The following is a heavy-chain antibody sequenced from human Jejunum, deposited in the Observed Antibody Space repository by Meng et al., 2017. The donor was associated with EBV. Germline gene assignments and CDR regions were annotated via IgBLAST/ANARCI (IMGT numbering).Heavy chain of an antibody. D-gene: IGHD6-13*01. CDR3: ARGVEAGFDY. CDR2: MSPNSGNT. CDR1: GYNLNSYD. V-gene: IGHV1-8*02. Sequence: QVQWVQFGDTVKKPGASGKVSCKSSGYNLNSYDMNWVRQATGQGSEWMGWMSPNSGNTGYAKKCQGRATMTRDTYISTAYMEVSSLRSDDTDVYYCARGVEAGFDYWGQGTLVTVSS. J-gene: IGHJ4*02.